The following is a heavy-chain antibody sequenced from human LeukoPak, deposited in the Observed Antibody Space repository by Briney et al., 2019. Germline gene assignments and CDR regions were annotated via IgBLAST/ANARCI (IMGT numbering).Heavy chain of an antibody. D-gene: IGHD5-24*01. CDR3: ARHRAERWLQPPDAFDI. CDR1: GDSISSTSYY. J-gene: IGHJ3*02. CDR2: IYYSGST. V-gene: IGHV4-39*07. Sequence: SETLSLTCTVSGDSISSTSYYWGWIRQPPGKGLEWIGSIYYSGSTYYNPSLKSRVTISLDTSKNQFSLKVNSVTAADTAVYYCARHRAERWLQPPDAFDIWGQGTMVTVSS.